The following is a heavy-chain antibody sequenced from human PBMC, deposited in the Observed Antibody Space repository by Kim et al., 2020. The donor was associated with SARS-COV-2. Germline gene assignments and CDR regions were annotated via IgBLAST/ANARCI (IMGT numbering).Heavy chain of an antibody. D-gene: IGHD3-22*01. J-gene: IGHJ4*02. Sequence: YYADSVKGRFSISRDNAKNSLYLEMNSLRAEDTAVYYCARIHSSGYFFFDNWGQGTLVTVSS. CDR3: ARIHSSGYFFFDN. V-gene: IGHV3-21*01.